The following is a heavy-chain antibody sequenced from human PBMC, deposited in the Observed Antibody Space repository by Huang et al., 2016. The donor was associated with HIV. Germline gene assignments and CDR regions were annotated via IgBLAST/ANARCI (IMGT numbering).Heavy chain of an antibody. CDR2: FDAGEGDT. CDR3: ATSTPDVGAGVLRSAFDI. CDR1: GYTVSELS. D-gene: IGHD2-15*01. Sequence: QVQLVESGAELKKPGASVRVSCKVSGYTVSELSLHWVRQAPEKGLEWVGGFDAGEGDTIYAQRWKVRITMTEDTSTDTAYMELSSLRPDDTAVYYCATSTPDVGAGVLRSAFDIWGQGTMVTVSS. J-gene: IGHJ3*02. V-gene: IGHV1-24*01.